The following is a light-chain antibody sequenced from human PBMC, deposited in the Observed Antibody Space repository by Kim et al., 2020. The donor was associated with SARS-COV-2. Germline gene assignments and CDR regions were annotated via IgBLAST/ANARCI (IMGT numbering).Light chain of an antibody. Sequence: QSALTQPASVSGSPGQSITISCTGTSSDVGGYKYVSWYQQHPGKAPKLMIYDVSNRPSGVSNRFSGSKSGNTASLTISGLQAEDEADYYCSSYTKSATLVFGGGTQLTVL. CDR2: DVS. CDR1: SSDVGGYKY. CDR3: SSYTKSATLV. J-gene: IGLJ3*02. V-gene: IGLV2-14*03.